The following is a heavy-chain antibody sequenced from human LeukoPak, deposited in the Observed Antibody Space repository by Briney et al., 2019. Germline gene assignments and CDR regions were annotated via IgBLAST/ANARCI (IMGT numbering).Heavy chain of an antibody. CDR2: ISGSGGST. CDR3: AKDRWGEWYFDY. V-gene: IGHV3-23*01. CDR1: GFIFSSYA. D-gene: IGHD3-16*01. Sequence: GGSLRLSCAASGFIFSSYAMSWVRQAPGKGLEWVSAISGSGGSTYYADSVKGRFTISRDNSKNTLYLQMNSLRAEDTAVYYCAKDRWGEWYFDYWGQGTLVTVSS. J-gene: IGHJ4*02.